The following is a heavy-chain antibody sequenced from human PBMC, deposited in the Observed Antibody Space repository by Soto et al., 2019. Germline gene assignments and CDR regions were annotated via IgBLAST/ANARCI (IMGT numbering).Heavy chain of an antibody. D-gene: IGHD2-15*01. V-gene: IGHV1-18*01. CDR2: ITPYNGNT. J-gene: IGHJ4*02. Sequence: QVQLVQSGAEVKKPGGSVKVACKASGYIFINYGISWVRQAPGQGLEWMGWITPYNGNTNYAQKLQGRVTMTTDTSTSTAYMELGSLRSDDTAVYYCAKGEGFLDYWGQGTLVTVSS. CDR3: AKGEGFLDY. CDR1: GYIFINYG.